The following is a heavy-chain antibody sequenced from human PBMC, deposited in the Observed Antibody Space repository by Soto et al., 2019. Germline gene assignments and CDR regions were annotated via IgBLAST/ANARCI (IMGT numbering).Heavy chain of an antibody. J-gene: IGHJ4*02. Sequence: EVRLLESGGGLVQPGGSLRLSCATSGLSFSLYSMGWVRQAPGKGLEWVSAISGSGRNIHYADSVKGRFTISRDNSKNTLSLQMNSLRAEDTALYYCAKDDRTASRIDYWGQGTLVTVSS. V-gene: IGHV3-23*01. CDR3: AKDDRTASRIDY. CDR2: ISGSGRNI. CDR1: GLSFSLYS. D-gene: IGHD2-21*02.